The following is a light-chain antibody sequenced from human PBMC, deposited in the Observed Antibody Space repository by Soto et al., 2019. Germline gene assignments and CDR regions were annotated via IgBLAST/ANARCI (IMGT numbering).Light chain of an antibody. CDR3: QQYGNSPYT. Sequence: EIVLTQSPGTLSLSPGERATLSCRASQSVSSSYLVWYQQKPGQAPRLLIYGTSSRATGIPDRFSGSGSGTDYTLTISRLEPEDFAVYYSQQYGNSPYTFGQGTKLEIK. CDR1: QSVSSSY. CDR2: GTS. V-gene: IGKV3-20*01. J-gene: IGKJ2*01.